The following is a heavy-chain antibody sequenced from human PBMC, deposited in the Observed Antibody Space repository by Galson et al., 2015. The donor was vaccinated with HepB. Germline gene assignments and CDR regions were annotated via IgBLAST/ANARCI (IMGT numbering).Heavy chain of an antibody. V-gene: IGHV1-46*03. CDR1: GYTFTSYY. D-gene: IGHD2-2*01. CDR3: ARAMPGKNAFDI. J-gene: IGHJ3*02. CDR2: INPSGGST. Sequence: SVKVSCKASGYTFTSYYMHWVRQAPGQGLEWVGIINPSGGSTSYAQKFQGRVTMTRDTSTSTVYMELSSLRSEDAAVYYCARAMPGKNAFDIWGQGTMVTVSS.